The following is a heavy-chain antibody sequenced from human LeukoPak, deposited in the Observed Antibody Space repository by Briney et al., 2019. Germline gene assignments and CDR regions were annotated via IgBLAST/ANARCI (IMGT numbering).Heavy chain of an antibody. V-gene: IGHV3-9*01. J-gene: IGHJ4*02. Sequence: GGSLRLSCAASGFTFDDYAMHWVRQAPGKGLECVSGISWNSASIGYADSVKGRFTISRDNAKNSLYLQMNGLRVEDTAVYYCARDDDSSGYEGDWGQGTLVTVPS. CDR1: GFTFDDYA. D-gene: IGHD3-22*01. CDR3: ARDDDSSGYEGD. CDR2: ISWNSASI.